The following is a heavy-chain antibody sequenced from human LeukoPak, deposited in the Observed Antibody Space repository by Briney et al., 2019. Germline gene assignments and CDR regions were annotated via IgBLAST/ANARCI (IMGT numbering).Heavy chain of an antibody. CDR1: GFTFSNYA. CDR3: AKDLAVTGWVNDY. CDR2: ITGSGGTT. Sequence: GGSLRLSCAASGFTFSNYAMCWVRKAPGQGLEWVSAITGSGGTTYYADSVKGRFTVSRDNSKNTLYLQMNSLRAEDTAVYYCAKDLAVTGWVNDYWGQGTLVTVSS. J-gene: IGHJ4*02. V-gene: IGHV3-23*01. D-gene: IGHD6-19*01.